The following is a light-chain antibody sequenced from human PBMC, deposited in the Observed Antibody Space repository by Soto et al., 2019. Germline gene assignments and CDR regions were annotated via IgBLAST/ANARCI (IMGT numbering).Light chain of an antibody. V-gene: IGKV4-1*01. CDR1: QTVLYSSNNKNH. CDR2: WAS. J-gene: IGKJ1*01. CDR3: QQYYSTPRT. Sequence: DIVMTQSPDSLSLSLCESSTINCKSSQTVLYSSNNKNHLAWYQQRPGQPPKLLFSWASTRESGVPDRFSASGSGTDFTLSIGSLQAEDVAVYYCQQYYSTPRTFGQGTKVDIK.